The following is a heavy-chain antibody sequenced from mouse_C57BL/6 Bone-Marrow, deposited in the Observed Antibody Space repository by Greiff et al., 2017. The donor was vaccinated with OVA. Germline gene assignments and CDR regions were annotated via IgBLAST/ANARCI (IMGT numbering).Heavy chain of an antibody. CDR2: ISDGGSYT. J-gene: IGHJ2*01. D-gene: IGHD2-4*01. Sequence: VQRVESGGGLVKPGGSLKLSCAASGFTFSSYAMSWVRQTPEKRLEWVATISDGGSYTYYPDNVKGRFTISRDNAKNNLYLQMSHLKSEDTAMYYCPRGNDYSYYFDYWGQGTTLTVSS. CDR1: GFTFSSYA. V-gene: IGHV5-4*01. CDR3: PRGNDYSYYFDY.